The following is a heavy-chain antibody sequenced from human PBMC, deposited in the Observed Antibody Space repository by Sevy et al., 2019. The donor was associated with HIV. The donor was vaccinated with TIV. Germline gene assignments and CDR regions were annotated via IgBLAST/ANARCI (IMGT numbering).Heavy chain of an antibody. CDR2: MSPKSGST. J-gene: IGHJ6*02. CDR3: AGGVSGDVWNYGYYYYGMDV. Sequence: ASVKVSCKASGDTFSTYDINWVRQAPGQGLEWMGWMSPKSGSTGFAQKFQGRLTMTRDTSINTAYMDLSSLRSEDTAVYYWAGGVSGDVWNYGYYYYGMDVWGQGTTVTVSS. CDR1: GDTFSTYD. V-gene: IGHV1-8*02. D-gene: IGHD3-3*01.